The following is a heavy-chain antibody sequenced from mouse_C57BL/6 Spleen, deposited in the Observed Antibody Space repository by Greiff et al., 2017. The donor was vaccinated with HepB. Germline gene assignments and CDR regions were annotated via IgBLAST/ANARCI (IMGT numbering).Heavy chain of an antibody. CDR2: IDPSDSET. CDR3: AREGTGAWFAY. CDR1: GYTFTSYW. V-gene: IGHV1-52*01. J-gene: IGHJ3*01. Sequence: VQLQQSGAELVRPGSSVKLSCKASGYTFTSYWMHWVKQRPIQGLDWIGNIDPSDSETHYNQKFKDKATLTVDKSSSTAYMQLSSLTSEDSAVYYCAREGTGAWFAYWGQGTLVTVSA. D-gene: IGHD3-3*01.